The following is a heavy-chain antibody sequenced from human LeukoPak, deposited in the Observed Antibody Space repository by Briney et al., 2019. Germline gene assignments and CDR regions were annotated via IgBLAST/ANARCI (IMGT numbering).Heavy chain of an antibody. CDR2: ISGSGGST. J-gene: IGHJ4*02. V-gene: IGHV3-23*01. Sequence: GGSLRLSCAASGFTFSSYAMSWVRQAPGKGLEWVSAISGSGGSTYYADSVKGRFTISRDNSKNTLYLQMNSLRAEDTAVYYCAKDPFSGGSSTSRGYFDYWGQGALVTVSS. CDR1: GFTFSSYA. CDR3: AKDPFSGGSSTSRGYFDY. D-gene: IGHD2-2*01.